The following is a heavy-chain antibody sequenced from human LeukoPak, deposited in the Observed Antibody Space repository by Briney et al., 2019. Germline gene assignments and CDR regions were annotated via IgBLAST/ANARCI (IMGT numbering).Heavy chain of an antibody. CDR2: IKEDGSEI. Sequence: GGSLRLSCAASGFTFGDYWMSWVRQAPGKGLEWVANIKEDGSEISYVHSVKGRFTISRDNARNSLYLQMNSLRDEDTAVHSCAREKYVAGEFFQHWGQGTLVTVSS. V-gene: IGHV3-7*01. CDR3: AREKYVAGEFFQH. D-gene: IGHD6-13*01. CDR1: GFTFGDYW. J-gene: IGHJ1*01.